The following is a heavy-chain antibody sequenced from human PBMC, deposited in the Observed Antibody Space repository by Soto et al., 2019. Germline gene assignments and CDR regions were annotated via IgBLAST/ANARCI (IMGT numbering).Heavy chain of an antibody. CDR1: GGSISSGGYS. CDR2: IYHSGST. V-gene: IGHV4-30-2*01. J-gene: IGHJ4*02. Sequence: QLQLQESGSGLVKPSQTLSLTCAVSGGSISSGGYSWSWIPQPPGKGLEWIGYIYHSGSTYYNPSLKSRVTISVDRFKNQFSPKLSSVTSADTAVYYCASGLVTTPLYWGQGTLVTVSS. D-gene: IGHD4-17*01. CDR3: ASGLVTTPLY.